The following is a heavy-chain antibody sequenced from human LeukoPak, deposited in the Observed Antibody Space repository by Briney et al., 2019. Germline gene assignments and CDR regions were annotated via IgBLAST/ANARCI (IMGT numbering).Heavy chain of an antibody. CDR1: GFTFSSYA. J-gene: IGHJ5*02. Sequence: PGGSLRLSCAASGFTFSSYAMSWVRQAPGKGLEWVSAISGSGGSTYYADSVKGRFTISRDNSKNTLYLQMNSLRAEDTAVYYCAKSPYSSSWPINWFDPWGQGTLVTVSS. V-gene: IGHV3-23*01. CDR3: AKSPYSSSWPINWFDP. CDR2: ISGSGGST. D-gene: IGHD6-13*01.